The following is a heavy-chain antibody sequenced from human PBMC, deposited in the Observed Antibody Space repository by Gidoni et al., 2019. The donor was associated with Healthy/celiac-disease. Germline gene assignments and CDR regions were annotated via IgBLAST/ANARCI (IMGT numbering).Heavy chain of an antibody. CDR2: IIPIFGTT. D-gene: IGHD1-7*01. J-gene: IGHJ6*02. CDR3: ASGNWNSPLGFYGMDV. Sequence: QVQLVQSGAEVKKPGSSVKVSCKASGGTFTSYAISWVRQAPGQGLEWMGGIIPIFGTTNYAQKFQGRVTITADKSTSTAYMELSSLRSEDTAFYFCASGNWNSPLGFYGMDVWGQGTTVTVSS. V-gene: IGHV1-69*06. CDR1: GGTFTSYA.